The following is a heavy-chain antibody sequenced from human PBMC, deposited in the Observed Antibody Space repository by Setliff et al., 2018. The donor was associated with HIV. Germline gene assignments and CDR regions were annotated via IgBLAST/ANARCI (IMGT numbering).Heavy chain of an antibody. Sequence: PSETLSLTCTVSGDSISSGSHYWSWIRQPAGKGLEWIGHIYTGGNANYNPSLQSRVTISVDTSKNQFSLVLGSMTAADTAVYYCARERLSRLGFDYWGQGTLVTVSS. CDR1: GDSISSGSHY. CDR3: ARERLSRLGFDY. V-gene: IGHV4-61*09. CDR2: IYTGGNA. J-gene: IGHJ4*02. D-gene: IGHD1-1*01.